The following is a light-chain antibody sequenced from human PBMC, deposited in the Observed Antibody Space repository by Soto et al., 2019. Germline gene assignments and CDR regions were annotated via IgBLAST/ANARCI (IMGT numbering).Light chain of an antibody. Sequence: QSALAQPASVSGSPGQSITISCSGSSIDVGDNNYVSWYQHHPGKAPKLIIYEVSNRPSGISNRFSGSSSHNTASLTISGLLPDDEADYYCSSYTTISTPSYVFGTGTKVTVL. CDR1: SIDVGDNNY. CDR2: EVS. J-gene: IGLJ1*01. V-gene: IGLV2-14*01. CDR3: SSYTTISTPSYV.